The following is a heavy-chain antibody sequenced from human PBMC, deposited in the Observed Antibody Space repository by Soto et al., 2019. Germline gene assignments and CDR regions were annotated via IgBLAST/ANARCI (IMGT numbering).Heavy chain of an antibody. J-gene: IGHJ4*02. D-gene: IGHD4-17*01. CDR2: IYSGGST. CDR1: GFTVRNNY. V-gene: IGHV3-66*01. CDR3: ARDSNDYGGNSDH. Sequence: GGSLRLSCAASGFTVRNNYMSWVRQAPGKGLEWVSVIYSGGSTYYADSVKGRFTISRDISKNTLYLQMNSLRAEDTAVYFWARDSNDYGGNSDHWGQGTLVTVSS.